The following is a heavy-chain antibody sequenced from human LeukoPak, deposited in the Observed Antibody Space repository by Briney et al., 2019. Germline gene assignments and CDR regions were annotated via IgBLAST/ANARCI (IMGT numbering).Heavy chain of an antibody. J-gene: IGHJ3*02. CDR1: GFTFSGHW. CDR3: ARGLSPSEAYDT. Sequence: GGSLRLFCAASGFTFSGHWMHWVRQAPGKGLVWVSRINTDGSNAIYADSVRGRFTISRDNAKNTLYLQMNSLRAEDTAVYYCARGLSPSEAYDTWGQGTMVAVSS. V-gene: IGHV3-74*01. D-gene: IGHD5/OR15-5a*01. CDR2: INTDGSNA.